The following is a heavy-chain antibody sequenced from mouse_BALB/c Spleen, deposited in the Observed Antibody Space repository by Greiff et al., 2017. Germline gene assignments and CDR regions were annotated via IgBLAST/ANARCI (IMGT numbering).Heavy chain of an antibody. CDR1: GFNIKDTY. D-gene: IGHD2-3*01. CDR2: IDPANGNT. J-gene: IGHJ4*01. CDR3: AGDGYSGAMDY. Sequence: VQLQQSGAELVKPGASVKLSCTASGFNIKDTYMHWVKQRPEQGLEWIGRIDPANGNTKYDPKFQGKATITADTSSNTAYLQLSSLTSEDTAVYYCAGDGYSGAMDYWGQGTSGTVSS. V-gene: IGHV14-3*02.